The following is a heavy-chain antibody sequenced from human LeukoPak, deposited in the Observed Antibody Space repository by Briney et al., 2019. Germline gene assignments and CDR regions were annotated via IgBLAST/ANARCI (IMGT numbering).Heavy chain of an antibody. CDR3: AKYYYSGDSPSDY. Sequence: PGGSLRLSCAASGFTFSSYAMTWVRQAPGKGLEWVSAISANSGSTYYADSVRGRFTISRDNSKNTLDLQMSSLRAEDTAIYYCAKYYYSGDSPSDYWGQGTLVTVSS. CDR1: GFTFSSYA. J-gene: IGHJ4*02. V-gene: IGHV3-23*01. CDR2: ISANSGST. D-gene: IGHD2-21*02.